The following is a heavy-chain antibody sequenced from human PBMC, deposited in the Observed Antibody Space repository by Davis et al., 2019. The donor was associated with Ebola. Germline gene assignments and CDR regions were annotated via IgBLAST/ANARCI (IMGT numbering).Heavy chain of an antibody. V-gene: IGHV3-21*01. J-gene: IGHJ4*02. Sequence: GGSLRLSCAASGFTFSSYSMNWVRQAPGKGLEWVSSISSSSSYIYYADSVKGRFTISRDNAKNSLYLQMNSLRAEDTAVYYCALGLRVAAITDWGQGALVAVSS. CDR3: ALGLRVAAITD. CDR2: ISSSSSYI. D-gene: IGHD5-12*01. CDR1: GFTFSSYS.